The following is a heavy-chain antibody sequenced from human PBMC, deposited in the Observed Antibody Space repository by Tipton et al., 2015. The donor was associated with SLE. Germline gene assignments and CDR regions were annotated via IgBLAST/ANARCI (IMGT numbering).Heavy chain of an antibody. V-gene: IGHV3-7*01. J-gene: IGHJ4*02. CDR2: IKHDGSGN. Sequence: SLRLSCAASGFTFNNYWMNWVRQAPGKGLEWVANIKHDGSGNYYVDSVKGRFTISRDNAKNSLYLQMNSLRAEDTAVYYCARGGTYYSFDYWGQGTLVTVSS. CDR1: GFTFNNYW. CDR3: ARGGTYYSFDY. D-gene: IGHD1-26*01.